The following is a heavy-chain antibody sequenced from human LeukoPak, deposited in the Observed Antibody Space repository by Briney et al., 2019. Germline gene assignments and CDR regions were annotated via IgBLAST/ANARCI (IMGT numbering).Heavy chain of an antibody. D-gene: IGHD2-15*01. V-gene: IGHV1-69*13. CDR1: GYTFTGYY. CDR2: IIPIFGTA. J-gene: IGHJ3*02. Sequence: ASVKVSCKASGYTFTGYYMHWVRQAPGQGLEWMGGIIPIFGTANYAQKFQGRVTITADESTSTAYMELSSLRSEDTAVYYCVIVVVVAATQWSAFDIWGQGTMVTVSS. CDR3: VIVVVVAATQWSAFDI.